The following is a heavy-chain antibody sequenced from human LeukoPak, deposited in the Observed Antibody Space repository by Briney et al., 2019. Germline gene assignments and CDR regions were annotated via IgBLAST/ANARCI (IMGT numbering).Heavy chain of an antibody. D-gene: IGHD3-22*01. J-gene: IGHJ4*02. CDR2: IYYSGST. CDR3: ARSKFSYYYDSSGYYYDY. Sequence: GSLRLSCAASEFTFSSYSMNWVRQAPGKGLEWIGYIYYSGSTNYNPSLKSRVTISVDTSKNQFSLKLSSVTAADTAVYYCARSKFSYYYDSSGYYYDYWGQGTLVTVSS. CDR1: EFTFSSYS. V-gene: IGHV4-59*01.